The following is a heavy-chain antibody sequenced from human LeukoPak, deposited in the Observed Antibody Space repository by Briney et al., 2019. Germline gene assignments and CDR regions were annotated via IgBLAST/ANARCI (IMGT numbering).Heavy chain of an antibody. V-gene: IGHV1-8*01. Sequence: GASVKVSCKASGYTFTSYDINWVRQATGQGLEWMGWMNPNSGNTGYAQKFQGRVTMTRNTSISTAYMELSSLRSEDTAVYYCARGGDFDWLSSWVGGNWFDPWGQGTLVTVSS. D-gene: IGHD3-9*01. CDR2: MNPNSGNT. J-gene: IGHJ5*02. CDR3: ARGGDFDWLSSWVGGNWFDP. CDR1: GYTFTSYD.